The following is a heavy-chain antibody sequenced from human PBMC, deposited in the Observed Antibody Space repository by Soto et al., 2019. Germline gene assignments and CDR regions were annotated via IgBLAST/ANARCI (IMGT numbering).Heavy chain of an antibody. J-gene: IGHJ4*02. Sequence: TSETLSLTCTVSGGSVSSGTYYWSWIRQPPGKGLECIGYIYYSGSTNYNPSLKSRVTISVDTSKNQFSLKMNSVTAADTAVYYCARGGGGTAAFDYWGQGTLVTVSS. D-gene: IGHD1-1*01. CDR2: IYYSGST. CDR1: GGSVSSGTYY. V-gene: IGHV4-61*01. CDR3: ARGGGGTAAFDY.